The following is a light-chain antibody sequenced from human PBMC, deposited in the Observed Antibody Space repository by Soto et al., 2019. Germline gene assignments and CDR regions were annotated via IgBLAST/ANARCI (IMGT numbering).Light chain of an antibody. CDR1: SSNIGSNT. V-gene: IGLV1-44*01. CDR2: SNN. Sequence: QSVLTQPPSASGTPGQRVTISCSGSSSNIGSNTVNWYQQLPGTAPKLLIYSNNQRPSWVPARFSGSKSGTSASLAISGLQSEDEADYYCAAWDDSLNGYVFGTGTKLTVL. J-gene: IGLJ1*01. CDR3: AAWDDSLNGYV.